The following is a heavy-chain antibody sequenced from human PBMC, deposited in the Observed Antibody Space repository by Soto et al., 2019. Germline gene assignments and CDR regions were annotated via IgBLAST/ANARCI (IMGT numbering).Heavy chain of an antibody. D-gene: IGHD5-18*01. CDR2: IYYSGST. CDR1: GGSISSSSYY. CDR3: ARRKDTAMQGVWFDP. Sequence: SETLSLTCTVSGGSISSSSYYWGWIRQPPGKGLEWIGSIYYSGSTYYNPSLKSRVTISVDTSKNQFSLKLSSVTAADTAVYYCARRKDTAMQGVWFDPWGQGTLVTVSS. V-gene: IGHV4-39*01. J-gene: IGHJ5*02.